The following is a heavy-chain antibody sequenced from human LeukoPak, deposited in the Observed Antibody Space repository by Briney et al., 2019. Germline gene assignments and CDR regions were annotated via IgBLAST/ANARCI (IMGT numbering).Heavy chain of an antibody. V-gene: IGHV3-23*01. D-gene: IGHD2-2*01. CDR2: ISGSGGSA. Sequence: GGSLRLSCAASGFTFSSYAMSWVRQAPGKGLEWVSVISGSGGSAYYADSVKGRFTVSRDNSENTLYLQMNSLRAEDTAVYYCAKVHGIVVVPAASDYWGQGTLVTVSS. CDR3: AKVHGIVVVPAASDY. J-gene: IGHJ4*02. CDR1: GFTFSSYA.